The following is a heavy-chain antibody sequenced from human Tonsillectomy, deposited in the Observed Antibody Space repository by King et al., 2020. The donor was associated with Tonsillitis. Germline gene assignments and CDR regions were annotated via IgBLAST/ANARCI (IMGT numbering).Heavy chain of an antibody. V-gene: IGHV3-11*05. D-gene: IGHD2-15*01. J-gene: IGHJ5*02. CDR2: ISSSRIYI. CDR1: GFTFSDYY. CDR3: ARSEKTHFTTHSNNTMKLLYKQMSGLRAEDTAGYYCAGYATSGGSWVLDP. Sequence: VQLVESGGGLVKPGGSLRLSCAASGFTFSDYYMSWIRQAPGKGLEWVSYISSSRIYINYADSVKGRFTISRDNTKNSLYLQMNSLRAEDTAVYYCARSEKTHFTTHSNNTMKLLYKQMSGLRAEDTAGYYCAGYATSGGSWVLDPWGQGTLVTVSS.